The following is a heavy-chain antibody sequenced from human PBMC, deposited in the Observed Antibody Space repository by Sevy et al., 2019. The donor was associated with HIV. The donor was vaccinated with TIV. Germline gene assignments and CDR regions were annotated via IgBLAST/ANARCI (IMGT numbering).Heavy chain of an antibody. D-gene: IGHD5-18*01. V-gene: IGHV1-2*02. CDR2: INPNSGGT. Sequence: ASVKVSCKASGYTFTGYYMHWVRQAPGQGLEWMGWINPNSGGTNYAQKFQGRVTMTRDTSISTAYMELSRLRSDDTAVYYCARFSRGYSYGYGYWGQGTLVTVS. CDR3: ARFSRGYSYGYGY. CDR1: GYTFTGYY. J-gene: IGHJ4*02.